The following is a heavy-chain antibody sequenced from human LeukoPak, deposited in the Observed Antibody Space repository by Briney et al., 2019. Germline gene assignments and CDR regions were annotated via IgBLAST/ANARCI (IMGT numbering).Heavy chain of an antibody. CDR2: IYPDDSDT. Sequence: GESLKISCQGSGYSFTSYWIGWVRQMPGKGLEWMGIIYPDDSDTRYSPSFQGQVTISADKSISTAYLQWSSLKASDTAMYYCARPGGYYYTNWYFDLWGRGTLVTVSS. J-gene: IGHJ2*01. V-gene: IGHV5-51*01. CDR3: ARPGGYYYTNWYFDL. CDR1: GYSFTSYW. D-gene: IGHD3-22*01.